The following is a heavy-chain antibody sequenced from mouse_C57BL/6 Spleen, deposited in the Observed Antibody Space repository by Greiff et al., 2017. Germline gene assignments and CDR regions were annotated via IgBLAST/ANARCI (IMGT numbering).Heavy chain of an antibody. J-gene: IGHJ2*01. CDR2: IRSKSNNYAT. CDR3: VSSITTVVEDYFDD. D-gene: IGHD1-1*01. V-gene: IGHV10-1*01. CDR1: GFSFNTYA. Sequence: EVKLVESGGGLVQPKGSLKLSCAASGFSFNTYAMNWVRQAPGKGLEWVARIRSKSNNYATYYADSVKDRFTISRDDSESMLYLQMTNLKTEDTAMYYCVSSITTVVEDYFDDWGQGTTLTVSS.